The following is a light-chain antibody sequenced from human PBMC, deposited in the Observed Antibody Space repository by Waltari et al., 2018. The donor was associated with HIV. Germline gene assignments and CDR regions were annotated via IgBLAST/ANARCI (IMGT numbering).Light chain of an antibody. J-gene: IGLJ2*01. CDR1: SIDVGGYNY. CDR2: EVT. V-gene: IGLV2-8*01. Sequence: QSALTQPPSASGSPGQSVTISCTGNSIDVGGYNYVSWYQQHPGKAPKLMIYEVTKRPSGVPDRFSGSKSGNTASLTVSGLQAEDEADYYCISYAGSNNLLFGGGTKLTVL. CDR3: ISYAGSNNLL.